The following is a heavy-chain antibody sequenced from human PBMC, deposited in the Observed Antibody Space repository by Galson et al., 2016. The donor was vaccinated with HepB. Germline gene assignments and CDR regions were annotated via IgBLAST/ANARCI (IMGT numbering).Heavy chain of an antibody. V-gene: IGHV5-51*01. D-gene: IGHD1-26*01. CDR2: IYPGDSDT. J-gene: IGHJ4*02. CDR3: ARLNLDGAPFDY. Sequence: QSGAEVKKPGESLQISCKGSGYSFTNYWIGWVRQMPGKGLEWMGIIYPGDSDTRYSPSFQGQVTFSAAKSISTAYLRWRSLKASDSAMYYCARLNLDGAPFDYWGQGSLVTASS. CDR1: GYSFTNYW.